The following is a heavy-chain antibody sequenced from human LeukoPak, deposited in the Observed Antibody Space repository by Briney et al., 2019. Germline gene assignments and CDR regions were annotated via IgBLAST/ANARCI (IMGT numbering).Heavy chain of an antibody. J-gene: IGHJ4*02. CDR1: GGSISRYY. CDR2: IYYSGST. D-gene: IGHD3-22*01. V-gene: IGHV4-59*01. CDR3: ARGIGYYDSSGYYGYYFDY. Sequence: SETLSLTCSVSGGSISRYYWTWIRQPPGKGLEWIGNIYYSGSTNYNPSLKSRVTISVDTSKNQFSLKLSSVTAADTAVYYCARGIGYYDSSGYYGYYFDYWGQGTLVTVSS.